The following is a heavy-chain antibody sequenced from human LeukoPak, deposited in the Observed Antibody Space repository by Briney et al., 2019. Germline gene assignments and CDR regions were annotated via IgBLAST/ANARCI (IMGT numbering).Heavy chain of an antibody. CDR1: GDSISSSSYY. V-gene: IGHV4-39*07. D-gene: IGHD6-19*01. Sequence: TSETLSLTCTVSGDSISSSSYYCGWIRQPPGKGLEWIGSIYYSGSTYYNPSLKSRVTISVDTSKNQFSLKLSSVTAADTAVYYCARGGYSSGWYTHYNWFDPWGQGTLVTVSS. CDR3: ARGGYSSGWYTHYNWFDP. J-gene: IGHJ5*02. CDR2: IYYSGST.